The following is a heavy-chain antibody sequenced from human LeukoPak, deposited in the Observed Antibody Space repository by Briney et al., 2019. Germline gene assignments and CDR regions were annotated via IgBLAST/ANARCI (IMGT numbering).Heavy chain of an antibody. CDR2: ISGSGGST. CDR1: GFTFSSYA. J-gene: IGHJ4*01. CDR3: ATAGGIVVVPAAPGLNY. V-gene: IGHV3-23*01. D-gene: IGHD2-2*01. Sequence: GGSLRLSCAASGFTFSSYAMSWVRQAPGEGLEWVSAISGSGGSTYYADSVKGRFTISRDNSKNTLYLQMNSLRAEDTAVYYCATAGGIVVVPAAPGLNYWGHGTLVTVSS.